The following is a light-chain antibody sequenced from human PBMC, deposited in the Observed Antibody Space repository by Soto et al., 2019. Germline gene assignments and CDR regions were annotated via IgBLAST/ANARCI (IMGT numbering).Light chain of an antibody. CDR2: GAS. V-gene: IGKV3-15*01. J-gene: IGKJ4*01. CDR3: QQYNRWPLT. CDR1: QSVNSN. Sequence: EIVMTQSPATLSVSPGERATLSCRASQSVNSNLAWYQQKPGQAPRLLIFGASTRATGIPARFSGSGSGTEFTLPISSLQSEDFAVYYCQQYNRWPLTFGRGTKVEIK.